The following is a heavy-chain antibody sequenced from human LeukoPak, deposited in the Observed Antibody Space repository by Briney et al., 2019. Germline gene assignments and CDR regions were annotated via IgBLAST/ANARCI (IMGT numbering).Heavy chain of an antibody. CDR3: AKPYCSSTSCYRVAFDI. CDR1: GGSISSYY. J-gene: IGHJ3*02. CDR2: IYYSGST. Sequence: PSETLSLTCTVSGGSISSYYWSWIRQPPGKGLEWIGSIYYSGSTYYNPSLKSRVTISVDTSKNQFSLKLSSVTAADTAVYYCAKPYCSSTSCYRVAFDIWGQGTMVTVSS. V-gene: IGHV4-39*07. D-gene: IGHD2-2*02.